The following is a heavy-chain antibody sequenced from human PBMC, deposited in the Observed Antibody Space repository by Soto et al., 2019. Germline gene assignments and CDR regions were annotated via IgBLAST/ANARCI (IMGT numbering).Heavy chain of an antibody. CDR1: GFTFSSYG. Sequence: QVQLVESGGGVVQPGRSLRLSCAASGFTFSSYGMHWVRQAPGKGLEWVAVISYDGSNKYYADSVKGRLTISRDNSKNTLYLQMNSLRAEDTAVYYCAKGGEMGYYFDYWGQGTLVTVSS. J-gene: IGHJ4*02. CDR2: ISYDGSNK. V-gene: IGHV3-30*18. CDR3: AKGGEMGYYFDY. D-gene: IGHD3-10*01.